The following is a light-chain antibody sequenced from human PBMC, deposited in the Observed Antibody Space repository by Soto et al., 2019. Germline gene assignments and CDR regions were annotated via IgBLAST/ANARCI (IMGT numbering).Light chain of an antibody. CDR3: AAWDDSLHGWV. V-gene: IGLV1-44*01. CDR2: STD. CDR1: SSNIGSNT. Sequence: QSVLTQPPSASGTPGQWVTISCSGSSSNIGSNTVNWFQQVPGTAPKLLISSTDQRPSGVPDRVSGSRSGTSASLAISGLRSEYEADYYCAAWDDSLHGWVFGGGTKLTVL. J-gene: IGLJ3*02.